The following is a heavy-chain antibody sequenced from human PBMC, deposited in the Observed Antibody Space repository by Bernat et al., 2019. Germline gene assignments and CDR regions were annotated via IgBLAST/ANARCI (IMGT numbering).Heavy chain of an antibody. V-gene: IGHV1-24*01. CDR3: AVGAPREITIFGVVHRRVDAFDI. CDR2: FDPEDGET. CDR1: GYTLTELS. J-gene: IGHJ3*02. Sequence: QVQLVQSGAEVKKPGASVKVSCKVSGYTLTELSMHWVRPAPGKGLEWMGGFDPEDGETIYAQTFQGRVTMTEDTSTDTAYMELSSVRSEDTAVYYCAVGAPREITIFGVVHRRVDAFDIWGQGTMVTVSS. D-gene: IGHD3-3*01.